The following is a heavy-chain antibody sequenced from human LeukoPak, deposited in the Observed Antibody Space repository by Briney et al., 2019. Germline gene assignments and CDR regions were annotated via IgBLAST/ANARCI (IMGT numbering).Heavy chain of an antibody. CDR1: GFTFSSYW. CDR2: INSDGSST. D-gene: IGHD3-10*01. J-gene: IGHJ4*01. V-gene: IGHV3-74*01. CDR3: ARAVYYSNYLGY. Sequence: GGSLRLSCAASGFTFSSYWMHWVRQAPGKGLVWVSRINSDGSSTNYADTVKGRFTISRDNAKNTLYLQMNSLRAEDTAMYYCARAVYYSNYLGYWGQGTLVTVSS.